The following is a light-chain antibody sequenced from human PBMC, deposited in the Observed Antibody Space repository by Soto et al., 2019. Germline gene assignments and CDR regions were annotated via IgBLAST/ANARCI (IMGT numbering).Light chain of an antibody. Sequence: DIVMTQSPDSLVVSLGERATINCRSSQNILNSPDKRNYLAWYQQKSGQPPKLLIYWASTRESGVPVRFSGSGSGTDFTLTISSLQAEDVAVYCCQQYCSAPQITFGGGTKVEIK. CDR2: WAS. V-gene: IGKV4-1*01. J-gene: IGKJ4*01. CDR1: QNILNSPDKRNY. CDR3: QQYCSAPQIT.